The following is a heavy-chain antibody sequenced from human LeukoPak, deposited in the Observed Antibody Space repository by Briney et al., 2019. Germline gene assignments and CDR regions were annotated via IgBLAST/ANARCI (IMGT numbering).Heavy chain of an antibody. V-gene: IGHV1-18*01. J-gene: IGHJ4*02. CDR1: GGTFSSYG. Sequence: GSSVKVSCKASGGTFSSYGISWVRQAPGQGLEWMGWISAYNGNTNYAQKLQGRVTMTTDTSTSTAYMELRSLRSDDTAVYYCARTGIGLVIGGAFDYWGQGTLVTVSS. CDR3: ARTGIGLVIGGAFDY. D-gene: IGHD6-19*01. CDR2: ISAYNGNT.